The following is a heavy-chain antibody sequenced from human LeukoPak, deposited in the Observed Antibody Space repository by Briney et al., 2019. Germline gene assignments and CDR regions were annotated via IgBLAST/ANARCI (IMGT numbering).Heavy chain of an antibody. V-gene: IGHV1-2*02. D-gene: IGHD5-24*01. CDR1: GYTFTSYG. Sequence: ASVKVSCKASGYTFTSYGISWVRQAPGQGLEWMGWINPNSGGTNYAQKFQGRVTMTRDTSISTAYMELSRLRSDDTAVYYCATDVEMATISGYWGQGTLVTVSS. CDR3: ATDVEMATISGY. CDR2: INPNSGGT. J-gene: IGHJ4*02.